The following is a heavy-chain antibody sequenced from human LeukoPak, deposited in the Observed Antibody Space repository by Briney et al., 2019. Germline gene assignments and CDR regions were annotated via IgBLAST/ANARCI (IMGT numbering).Heavy chain of an antibody. J-gene: IGHJ6*02. D-gene: IGHD6-19*01. CDR3: ASMRVIAVAGTEDYYYYGMDV. V-gene: IGHV1-3*01. CDR2: INAGNGNT. CDR1: GYTFTSYA. Sequence: GASMKVSCKASGYTFTSYAMHWVRQAPGQRLEWMGWINAGNGNTKYSQKFQGRVTITRDTSASTAYMELSSLRSEDTAVYYCASMRVIAVAGTEDYYYYGMDVWGQGTTVTVSS.